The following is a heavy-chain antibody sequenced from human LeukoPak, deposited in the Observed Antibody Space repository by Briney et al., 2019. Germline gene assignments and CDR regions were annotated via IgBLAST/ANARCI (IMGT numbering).Heavy chain of an antibody. J-gene: IGHJ4*02. Sequence: GRPLRLSCAASGFTSSSYAMHWVRQAPGKGLEWAAVISYDGSNKYYADSVKGRFTISRDNSKNTLYLQMNSLRAEDTAVYYCATSSYTGFDYWGQGTLVTVSS. CDR3: ATSSYTGFDY. V-gene: IGHV3-30-3*01. D-gene: IGHD2-2*02. CDR1: GFTSSSYA. CDR2: ISYDGSNK.